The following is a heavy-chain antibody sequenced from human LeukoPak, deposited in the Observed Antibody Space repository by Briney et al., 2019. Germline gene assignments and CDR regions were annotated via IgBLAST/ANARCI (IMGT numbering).Heavy chain of an antibody. CDR2: IYPGDFDT. CDR3: ARPLDFGGNSNWYFDL. Sequence: GESLKISCKGSGYSFTSYWIAWVRQMPGKGLEWMGIIYPGDFDTRYSPSFQGQVTISADKSPTTVYLQWSSLKASDTAMYYCARPLDFGGNSNWYFDLWGRGTLLTVSS. CDR1: GYSFTSYW. D-gene: IGHD4-23*01. V-gene: IGHV5-51*01. J-gene: IGHJ2*01.